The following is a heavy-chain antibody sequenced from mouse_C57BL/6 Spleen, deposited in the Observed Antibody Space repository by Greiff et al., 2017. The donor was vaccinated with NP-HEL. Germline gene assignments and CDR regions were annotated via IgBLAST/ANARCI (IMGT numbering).Heavy chain of an antibody. Sequence: LQESDAELVKPGASVKISCKVSGYTFTDHTIHWMKQRPEQGLEWIGYIYPRDGSTKYNEKFKGKATLTADKSSSTAYMQLNSLTSEDSAVYFCARYYYGSSYVYFDYWGQGTTLTVSS. CDR1: GYTFTDHT. J-gene: IGHJ2*01. CDR2: IYPRDGST. D-gene: IGHD1-1*01. V-gene: IGHV1-78*01. CDR3: ARYYYGSSYVYFDY.